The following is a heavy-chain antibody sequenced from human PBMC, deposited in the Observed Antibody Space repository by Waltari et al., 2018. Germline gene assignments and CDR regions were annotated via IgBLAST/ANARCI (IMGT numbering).Heavy chain of an antibody. Sequence: EVQLVESGGGLEQPGRSLRLSCAASGFTFDDYAMHWVRQAPGKGLEWVSGISWNSDNIDYADSVKGRFTISRDNAKNSLYLQMNSLRAEDTALYYCAKDRVYGSGSYSFDYWGRGTLVTVSP. D-gene: IGHD3-10*01. CDR2: ISWNSDNI. J-gene: IGHJ2*01. CDR1: GFTFDDYA. V-gene: IGHV3-9*01. CDR3: AKDRVYGSGSYSFDY.